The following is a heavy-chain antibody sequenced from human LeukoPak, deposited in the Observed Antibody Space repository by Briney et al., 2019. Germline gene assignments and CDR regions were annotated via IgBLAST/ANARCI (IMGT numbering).Heavy chain of an antibody. CDR2: ISYDGSNK. J-gene: IGHJ4*02. CDR3: VGEINMVRGVYNDY. Sequence: GRSLRLSGAASGFTFSNDGVHWVSQAPGKELEWVATISYDGSNKYNADSVKDRFTVSRDNSKNTLYLQMNSLRPEDTAVYYCVGEINMVRGVYNDYWGQGTLVTVSS. V-gene: IGHV3-30*03. D-gene: IGHD3-10*01. CDR1: GFTFSNDG.